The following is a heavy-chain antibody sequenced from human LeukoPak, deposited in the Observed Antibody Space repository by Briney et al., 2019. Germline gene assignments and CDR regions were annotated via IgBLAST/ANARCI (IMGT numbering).Heavy chain of an antibody. CDR1: GYTFTGYY. V-gene: IGHV1-2*02. CDR3: AREGRIIAARGAWVPPGY. Sequence: GASVKVSCKASGYTFTGYYMHWVRQAPGQGLEWMGWINPNSGGTNYAQKFQGRVTMTRDTSISTAYMELSRLRSDDTAVYYCAREGRIIAARGAWVPPGYWGQGTLVTVSS. CDR2: INPNSGGT. J-gene: IGHJ4*02. D-gene: IGHD6-6*01.